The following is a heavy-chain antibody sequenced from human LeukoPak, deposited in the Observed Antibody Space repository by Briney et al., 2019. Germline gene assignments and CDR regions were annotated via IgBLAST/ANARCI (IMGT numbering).Heavy chain of an antibody. D-gene: IGHD1-1*01. V-gene: IGHV3-66*01. Sequence: PGGSLRLSCAASGFTVSSNYMSWVRQAPGKGLEWVSVIYSGGSTYYADSVKGRFTISRDNSKNTLYLQMNNLRAEDTAVYYCAKYINVPGTQLLGDYWGQGALVTVSS. CDR3: AKYINVPGTQLLGDY. J-gene: IGHJ4*02. CDR2: IYSGGST. CDR1: GFTVSSNY.